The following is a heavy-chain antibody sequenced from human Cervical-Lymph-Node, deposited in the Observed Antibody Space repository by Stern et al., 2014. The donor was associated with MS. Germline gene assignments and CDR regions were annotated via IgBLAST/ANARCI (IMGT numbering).Heavy chain of an antibody. CDR1: GGTLNSYA. Sequence: QVQLVQSGAEVKKPGSSVRVSCEPSGGTLNSYAISWVRQAPGLGLQWMGRIIPFLGVPDYAPKFQDRVTITANKSTSASYMELSSLTSDDTAIYYCAKGEGDYGETDAFDLWGQGTTVTVSS. J-gene: IGHJ3*01. V-gene: IGHV1-69*09. D-gene: IGHD4-17*01. CDR3: AKGEGDYGETDAFDL. CDR2: IIPFLGVP.